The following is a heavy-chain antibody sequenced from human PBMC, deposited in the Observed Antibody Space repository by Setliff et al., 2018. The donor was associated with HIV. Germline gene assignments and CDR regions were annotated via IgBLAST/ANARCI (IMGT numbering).Heavy chain of an antibody. CDR1: GYTFTSYG. CDR3: ARVGSVVVVTAIDY. V-gene: IGHV1-18*01. Sequence: ASVKVSCKASGYTFTSYGISWVRQAPGQGLEWMGWISAYNGNTNYAQKLQGRVTMTTDTSTSTPYMELRSLRSDDTAVYYCARVGSVVVVTAIDYWGQGTLVTVSS. J-gene: IGHJ4*02. D-gene: IGHD2-21*02. CDR2: ISAYNGNT.